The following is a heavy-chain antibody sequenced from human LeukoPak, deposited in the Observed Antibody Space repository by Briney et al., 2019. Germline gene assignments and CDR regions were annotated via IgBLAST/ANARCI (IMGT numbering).Heavy chain of an antibody. CDR1: GGSISSSSYY. V-gene: IGHV4-39*07. D-gene: IGHD6-19*01. CDR3: ARGIAVAGYDSHALNT. CDR2: INHSGST. J-gene: IGHJ5*02. Sequence: SETLSLTCTVSGGSISSSSYYWSWIRQPPGKGLEWIGEINHSGSTNYNPSLKSRVTISVDTSKNQFSLKLSSVTAADTAVYYCARGIAVAGYDSHALNTWGQGTLVTVSS.